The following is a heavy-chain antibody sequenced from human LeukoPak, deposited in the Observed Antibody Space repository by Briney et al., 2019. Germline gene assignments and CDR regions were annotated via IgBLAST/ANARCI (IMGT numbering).Heavy chain of an antibody. D-gene: IGHD6-6*01. CDR3: ASPRIAARSYYFDY. V-gene: IGHV1-69*05. CDR2: IIPIFGTA. CDR1: GGTFSSYA. J-gene: IGHJ4*02. Sequence: ASVKVSCKASGGTFSSYAISWVRQAPGQGLEWMGGIIPIFGTANYAQKFQGGVTITTDESTSTAYMELSSLRSEDTAAYYCASPRIAARSYYFDYWGQGTLVTVSS.